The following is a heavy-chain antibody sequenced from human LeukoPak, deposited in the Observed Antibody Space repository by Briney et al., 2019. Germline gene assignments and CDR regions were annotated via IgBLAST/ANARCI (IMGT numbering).Heavy chain of an antibody. J-gene: IGHJ4*02. D-gene: IGHD3-3*01. Sequence: PSETLSLTCTVSGGSISSYYWSWIRQPPGKGLEWIGYIYYSGSTNYNPSLKSRVTISVDTSKNQFSLKLSSVTAADTAVYYCARGNTIFGVVISFDYWGQGTLVTVSS. V-gene: IGHV4-59*01. CDR1: GGSISSYY. CDR3: ARGNTIFGVVISFDY. CDR2: IYYSGST.